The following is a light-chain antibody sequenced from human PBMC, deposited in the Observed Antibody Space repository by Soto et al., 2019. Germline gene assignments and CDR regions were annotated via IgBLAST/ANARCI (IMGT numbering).Light chain of an antibody. CDR2: AAS. CDR3: QQLSTYPSN. V-gene: IGKV1-9*01. CDR1: QGIGSY. Sequence: IQVAQAPCSRSASVGDRVTITCRASQGIGSYLAWYQQKPGEAPKLLIFAASTLQSAVPSRFSGSGSGTDFTLTISSLQAEDFATYSCQQLSTYPSNFGGGTKVDIK. J-gene: IGKJ4*01.